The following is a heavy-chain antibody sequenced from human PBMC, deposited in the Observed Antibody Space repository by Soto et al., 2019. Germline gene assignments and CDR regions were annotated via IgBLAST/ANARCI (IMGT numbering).Heavy chain of an antibody. CDR1: GFTFSSYW. J-gene: IGHJ5*02. D-gene: IGHD6-19*01. CDR3: ARRPDSSGYWFDP. CDR2: IKQDGSEK. V-gene: IGHV3-7*05. Sequence: GGSLRLSCAASGFTFSSYWMSWVRQAPGKGLEWVANIKQDGSEKYYVDSVKGRFTISRDKAKNSLYLQMNSLRAEDTAVYYCARRPDSSGYWFDPWGQGTLVTVSS.